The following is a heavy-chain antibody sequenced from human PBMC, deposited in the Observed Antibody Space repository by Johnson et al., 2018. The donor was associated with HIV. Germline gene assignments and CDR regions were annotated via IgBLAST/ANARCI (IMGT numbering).Heavy chain of an antibody. CDR3: ARVRGLIAFDI. V-gene: IGHV3-66*01. J-gene: IGHJ3*02. CDR1: GLTVSSNY. Sequence: VQLVESGGGLVQPGGSLRLSCAASGLTVSSNYMSWVRQAPGKGLKWVSVISSGGSTYYADSVNGRFTISRDNSKNTLYLQMNSLRAEDTAVYYCARVRGLIAFDIWGQGTMVTVSS. CDR2: ISSGGST. D-gene: IGHD3-22*01.